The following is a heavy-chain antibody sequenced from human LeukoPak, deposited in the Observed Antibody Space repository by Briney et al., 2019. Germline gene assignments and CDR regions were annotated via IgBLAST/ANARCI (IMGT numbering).Heavy chain of an antibody. CDR2: IFPIFVTA. CDR3: ARCPNYAYNWFDP. CDR1: GGTFSSYA. D-gene: IGHD1-7*01. V-gene: IGHV1-69*13. J-gene: IGHJ5*02. Sequence: ASVKVSCKASGGTFSSYAISWVRQAPGQGLEWMGGIFPIFVTANYARKFQGRVTITADESTSTAYMELSSLRSDNTAVYYCARCPNYAYNWFDPWGQGTLVTVSS.